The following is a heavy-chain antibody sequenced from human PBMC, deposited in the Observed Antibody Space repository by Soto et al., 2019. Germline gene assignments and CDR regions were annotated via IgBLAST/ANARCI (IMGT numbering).Heavy chain of an antibody. CDR3: ARQREAYCSIGRCPFDY. V-gene: IGHV5-51*01. Sequence: EVQLVQSGAEVKKPGESLKISCKGSGYSFTTYWIGWVLQMPGKGLEWMGIIYPADSDARHSPSFQGQVTISADKSITTAYLQWRSLKASDTALYYCARQREAYCSIGRCPFDYWGQGSLVTVSS. CDR2: IYPADSDA. D-gene: IGHD2-15*01. J-gene: IGHJ4*02. CDR1: GYSFTTYW.